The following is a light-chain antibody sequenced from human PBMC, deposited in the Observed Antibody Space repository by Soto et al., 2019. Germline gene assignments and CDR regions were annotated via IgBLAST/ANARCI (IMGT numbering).Light chain of an antibody. CDR3: SSYTSSSIVV. CDR2: DVS. J-gene: IGLJ2*01. Sequence: QSVLTQPASVSGSPGQSITISCTGTSSDIGAYNYVSWYQQHPGKAPKLMIYDVSNRPSGVSNRFSGSKSDNTASLAISGLQAEDEADYYCSSYTSSSIVVFGGGTKVPS. V-gene: IGLV2-14*03. CDR1: SSDIGAYNY.